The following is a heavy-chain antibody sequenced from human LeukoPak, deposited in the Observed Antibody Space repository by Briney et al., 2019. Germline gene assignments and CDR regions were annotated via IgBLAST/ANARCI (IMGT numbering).Heavy chain of an antibody. Sequence: SETLSLTCTVSGGSIRSYYWSWIRQLPGKGLEWMAHIHDSGSTSYNPSLKSRLTMSVDTSKNQFSLKLSSVTAADTAVYYCARGSYYYGSGSYYSHPHHWGQGTLVTVSS. CDR3: ARGSYYYGSGSYYSHPHH. CDR2: IHDSGST. D-gene: IGHD3-10*01. CDR1: GGSIRSYY. J-gene: IGHJ5*02. V-gene: IGHV4-59*01.